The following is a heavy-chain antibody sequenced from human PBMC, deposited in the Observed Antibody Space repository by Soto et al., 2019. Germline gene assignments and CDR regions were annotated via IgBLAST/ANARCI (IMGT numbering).Heavy chain of an antibody. D-gene: IGHD6-13*01. V-gene: IGHV3-23*01. CDR1: GFTFSSYA. CDR3: AADVGAAASPYNYYYYGMDV. CDR2: ISGSGGST. J-gene: IGHJ6*02. Sequence: PGGSLRLSCAASGFTFSSYAMSWVRQAPGKGLEWVSAISGSGGSTYYADSVKGRFTISRDNSKNTPYLQMNSLRAEDTAVYYCAADVGAAASPYNYYYYGMDVWGQGTTVTVSS.